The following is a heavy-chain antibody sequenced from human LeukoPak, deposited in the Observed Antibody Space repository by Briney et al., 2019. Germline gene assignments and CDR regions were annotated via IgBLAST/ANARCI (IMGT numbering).Heavy chain of an antibody. CDR3: ARGIATEGRGYWYFDL. J-gene: IGHJ2*01. CDR2: NYYNGGT. D-gene: IGHD6-13*01. Sequence: PSETLSLTCIVSGGSISGYYWSWSRQPPGKGLEWIGYNYYNGGTNYDPSLKSRVTISVDMSKSQFSLTLTSVTVADTAVYYCARGIATEGRGYWYFDLWGRGTLVTVSS. V-gene: IGHV4-59*01. CDR1: GGSISGYY.